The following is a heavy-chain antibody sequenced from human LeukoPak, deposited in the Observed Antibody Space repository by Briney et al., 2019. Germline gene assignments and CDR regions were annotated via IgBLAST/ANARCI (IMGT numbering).Heavy chain of an antibody. D-gene: IGHD1-14*01. CDR2: ISGDGDGT. CDR1: GFSFDDYA. J-gene: IGHJ6*02. V-gene: IGHV3-43*02. CDR3: AKGFSVLASNHYYYYGLDV. Sequence: PGGSLRLSCAASGFSFDDYAMHWFRQAPGKGLEWVSLISGDGDGTYYADSVKGRFTISRDNSKNSLYLQMNSLRTEDTALYYCAKGFSVLASNHYYYYGLDVWGQGTTVTVSS.